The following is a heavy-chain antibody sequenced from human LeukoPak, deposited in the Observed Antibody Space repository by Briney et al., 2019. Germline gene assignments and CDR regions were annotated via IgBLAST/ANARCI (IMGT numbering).Heavy chain of an antibody. Sequence: ASVKVSCNASGYTFTSYGISWVRQAPGQGLEWMGWISAYNGNTNYAQKLQGRVTMTTDTSTSTAYMELRSLRSDDTAVYYCARSGFLEQLGVPLNYYYYYMDVWGKGTTVTVSS. CDR3: ARSGFLEQLGVPLNYYYYYMDV. V-gene: IGHV1-18*01. D-gene: IGHD6-6*01. J-gene: IGHJ6*03. CDR2: ISAYNGNT. CDR1: GYTFTSYG.